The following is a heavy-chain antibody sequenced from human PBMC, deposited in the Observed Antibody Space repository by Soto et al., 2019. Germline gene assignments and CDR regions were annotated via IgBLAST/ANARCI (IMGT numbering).Heavy chain of an antibody. CDR1: GFTFSNHW. V-gene: IGHV3-74*01. D-gene: IGHD2-15*01. Sequence: EVQLVESGGGLVQPGGSLRLSCAASGFTFSNHWMHWVRQAPGKGLVWVSHINYDGSSTTYADSVKGRFTISRDNAKSTLYLQMNSLRAEDTALYYCASSRYCRGGTCFGSLEYWGQGTLVTVSS. J-gene: IGHJ4*02. CDR3: ASSRYCRGGTCFGSLEY. CDR2: INYDGSST.